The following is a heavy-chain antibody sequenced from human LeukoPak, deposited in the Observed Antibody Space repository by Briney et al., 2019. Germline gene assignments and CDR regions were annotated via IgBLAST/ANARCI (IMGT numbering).Heavy chain of an antibody. Sequence: ASVKVSCKASGYTFTSYYMDWVRQAPGQGLEWMGIINPSGGSTSYAQKFQGRVTIARDMSTSTVYMELSSLRSENTAVYYCARLAGGNSESSDAFDIWGQGTMVTVSS. CDR2: INPSGGST. CDR3: ARLAGGNSESSDAFDI. J-gene: IGHJ3*02. D-gene: IGHD4-23*01. CDR1: GYTFTSYY. V-gene: IGHV1-46*01.